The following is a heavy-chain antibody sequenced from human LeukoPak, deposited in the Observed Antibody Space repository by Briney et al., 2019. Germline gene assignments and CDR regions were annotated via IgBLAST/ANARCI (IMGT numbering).Heavy chain of an antibody. J-gene: IGHJ6*02. V-gene: IGHV3-30-3*01. CDR3: ARGLGGNYYYYYAMDV. D-gene: IGHD4-23*01. CDR2: ISYDGSNK. CDR1: GFTFTSYA. Sequence: GGSLRLSCAASGFTFTSYAMHWVRQAPGKGLEWVAVISYDGSNKYYVESVKGRFTISRDNSKNTLYLQMNSLRTEDTAVYYCARGLGGNYYYYYAMDVWGQGTTVTVSS.